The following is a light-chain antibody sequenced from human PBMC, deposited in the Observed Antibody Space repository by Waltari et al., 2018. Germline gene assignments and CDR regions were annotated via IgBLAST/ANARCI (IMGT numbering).Light chain of an antibody. V-gene: IGLV2-23*02. CDR2: EVN. J-gene: IGLJ2*01. CDR3: CSYTRGSVI. Sequence: QSALTQPASVSGSPRQSIAIPCTGTSSDVGSYNLVSWYQHFPGKAPKLTLYEVNKRASGISNRFSCSKFGKTASLTISGLQAEDEGDYDCCSYTRGSVICGGGTKLTVL. CDR1: SSDVGSYNL.